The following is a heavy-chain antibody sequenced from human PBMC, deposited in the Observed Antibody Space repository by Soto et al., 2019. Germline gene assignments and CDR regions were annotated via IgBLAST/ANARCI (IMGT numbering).Heavy chain of an antibody. CDR1: GGSFSGYY. Sequence: QVQLQQWGAGPLRPLETLSLTCGVSGGSFSGYYWAWIRQSPGKGLEWIGEINDRGSINYNPSLKSRISSSVGTSKNHYSLKLRSVTAADTAVYYCARESHDILTGPPWVWYFDLWGRGTLVTVSS. J-gene: IGHJ2*01. CDR3: ARESHDILTGPPWVWYFDL. CDR2: INDRGSI. V-gene: IGHV4-34*01. D-gene: IGHD3-9*01.